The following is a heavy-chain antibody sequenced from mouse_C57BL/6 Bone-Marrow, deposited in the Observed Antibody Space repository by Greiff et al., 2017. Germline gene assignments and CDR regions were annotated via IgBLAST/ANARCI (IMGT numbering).Heavy chain of an antibody. CDR1: GYTFTSSW. D-gene: IGHD3-2*02. Sequence: VQLQQPGAELVRPGSSVKLSCKASGYTFTSSWMHWVKQRPIKGLEWIGNIDPSDSETHYNQKFKDKATLTVEKSSSTAYMQLSSLTSEDSSVYYCARAHDSSCPSPAYWGQGTLVTVSA. CDR3: ARAHDSSCPSPAY. CDR2: IDPSDSET. J-gene: IGHJ3*01. V-gene: IGHV1-52*01.